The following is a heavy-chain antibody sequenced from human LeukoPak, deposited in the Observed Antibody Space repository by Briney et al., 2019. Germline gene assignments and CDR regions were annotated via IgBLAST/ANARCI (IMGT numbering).Heavy chain of an antibody. Sequence: SETLSLTCSVSGGSISSYYWSWIRQPPGKGLEWIGSIYHSGSTYYNPSLKSRVTISVDTSKNQFSLKLSSVTAADTAVYYCATAYCGGDCYSSPPYYFDYWGQGTLVTVSS. CDR3: ATAYCGGDCYSSPPYYFDY. CDR1: GGSISSYY. V-gene: IGHV4-59*04. D-gene: IGHD2-21*02. J-gene: IGHJ4*02. CDR2: IYHSGST.